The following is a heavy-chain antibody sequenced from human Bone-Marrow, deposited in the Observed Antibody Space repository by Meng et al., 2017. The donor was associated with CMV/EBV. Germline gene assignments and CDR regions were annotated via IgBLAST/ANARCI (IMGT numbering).Heavy chain of an antibody. J-gene: IGHJ5*02. D-gene: IGHD3-3*01. CDR1: GGSVSSGSYY. CDR2: IYYSGST. Sequence: GSLRLSCTVSGGSVSSGSYYWSWIRQPPGKGLEWIGYIYYSGSTNYNPSLKSRVTISVDTSKNQFSLKLSSVTAADTAVYYCARVSIFGVVPNWFVPWGQGTLVTVSS. CDR3: ARVSIFGVVPNWFVP. V-gene: IGHV4-61*01.